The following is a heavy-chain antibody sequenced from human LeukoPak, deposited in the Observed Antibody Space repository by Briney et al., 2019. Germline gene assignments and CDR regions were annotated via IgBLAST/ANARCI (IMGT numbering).Heavy chain of an antibody. CDR1: GGSISSYY. D-gene: IGHD2-21*02. J-gene: IGHJ4*02. CDR3: ARTKYVVVTAILQRVPLYYFDY. CDR2: IYYSGST. Sequence: PSETLSLTCTVSGGSISSYYWSWIRQPPGKGLEWIGYIYYSGSTYYNPSLKSRVTISVDTSKNQFSLKLSSVTAADTAVYYCARTKYVVVTAILQRVPLYYFDYWGQGTLVTVSS. V-gene: IGHV4-59*12.